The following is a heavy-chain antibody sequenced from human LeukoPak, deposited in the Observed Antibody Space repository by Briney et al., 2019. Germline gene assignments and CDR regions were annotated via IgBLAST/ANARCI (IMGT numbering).Heavy chain of an antibody. J-gene: IGHJ1*01. V-gene: IGHV4-61*02. CDR3: ARGLSLGYCSGGSCYSNHFQH. CDR2: IYTSGST. Sequence: SQTLSLTCTVSGGSISSGSYYWSWIRQPAGKGLEWIGRIYTSGSTNYNPSLKSRVTISVDTSKNQFSLKLSSVTAADTAVYYCARGLSLGYCSGGSCYSNHFQHWGQGTLVTVSS. CDR1: GGSISSGSYY. D-gene: IGHD2-15*01.